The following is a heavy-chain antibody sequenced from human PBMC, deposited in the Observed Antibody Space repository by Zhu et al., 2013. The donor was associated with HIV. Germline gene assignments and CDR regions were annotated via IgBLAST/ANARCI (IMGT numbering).Heavy chain of an antibody. CDR2: IIPIFGTA. D-gene: IGHD1-26*01. V-gene: IGHV1-69*01. Sequence: QVQLVQSGAEVKKPGSSVKVSCKASGGTFSSYAISWVRQAPGQGLEWMGGIIPIFGTANYAQKFQGRVTITADESTSTAYMELSSLRSEDTAVYYCARENSGSHTQSNYYYYGMDVWGQGTTGHRLL. J-gene: IGHJ6*02. CDR1: GGTFSSYA. CDR3: ARENSGSHTQSNYYYYGMDV.